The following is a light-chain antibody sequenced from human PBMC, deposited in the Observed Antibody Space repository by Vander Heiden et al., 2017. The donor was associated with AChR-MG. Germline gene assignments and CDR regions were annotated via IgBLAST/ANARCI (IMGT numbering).Light chain of an antibody. CDR3: QQYGSSPVT. J-gene: IGKJ1*01. Sequence: PATLALSPGERATLSCRASQSVSSSYLAWYQQKPGQPPSLLIYGATSTATGIPDRFSGSGSGTDSTTTSSRLEPEDVAVYYWQQYGSSPVTFGQGTKVEIK. CDR2: GAT. V-gene: IGKV3-20*01. CDR1: QSVSSSY.